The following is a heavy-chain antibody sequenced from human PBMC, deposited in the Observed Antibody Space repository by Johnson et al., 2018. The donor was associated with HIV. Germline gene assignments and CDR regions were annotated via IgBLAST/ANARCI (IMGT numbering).Heavy chain of an antibody. V-gene: IGHV3-66*01. CDR1: GFIFDDYG. Sequence: MLLVESGGGVVRPGGSQRLSCAASGFIFDDYGMSWVRQAPGKGLEWVSVIYSGGSTYYADSVKGRFTISRDNSKNTLYLQMNSLRAEDTAVYYCARACSGGSCYEEKSPDAFDIWGQGTMVTVSS. J-gene: IGHJ3*02. D-gene: IGHD2-15*01. CDR3: ARACSGGSCYEEKSPDAFDI. CDR2: IYSGGST.